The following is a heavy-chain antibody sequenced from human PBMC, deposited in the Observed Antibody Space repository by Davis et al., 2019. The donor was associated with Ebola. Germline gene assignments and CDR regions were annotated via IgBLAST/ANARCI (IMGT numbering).Heavy chain of an antibody. CDR2: ISSSSSYI. Sequence: GGSLRLSCAASGFTFSSYWMSWVRQAPGKGLEWVSSISSSSSYIYYADSVKGRFTISRDNAKNSLYLQMNSLRAEDTAVYYCARVGGTMVRGVIGYWGQGTLVTVSS. CDR3: ARVGGTMVRGVIGY. J-gene: IGHJ4*02. V-gene: IGHV3-21*01. CDR1: GFTFSSYW. D-gene: IGHD3-10*01.